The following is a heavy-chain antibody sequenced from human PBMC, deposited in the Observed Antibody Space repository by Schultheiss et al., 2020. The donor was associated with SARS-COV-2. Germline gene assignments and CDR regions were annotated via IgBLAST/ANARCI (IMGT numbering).Heavy chain of an antibody. CDR3: ARGDGLGFDY. Sequence: SETLSLTCAVYGGSFSGYYWSWIRQPPGGGLEWIGEIYHSGSTNYNPSLKSRVTISVDKSKNQFSLKLSSVTAADTAVYYCARGDGLGFDYWGQGTLVTVSS. V-gene: IGHV4-34*01. D-gene: IGHD3/OR15-3a*01. J-gene: IGHJ4*02. CDR2: IYHSGST. CDR1: GGSFSGYY.